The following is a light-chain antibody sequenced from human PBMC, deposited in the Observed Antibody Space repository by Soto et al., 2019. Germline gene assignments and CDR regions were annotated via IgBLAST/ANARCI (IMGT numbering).Light chain of an antibody. CDR2: AVS. CDR3: TSYTPSSTYV. Sequence: QSALTQPASMSGSPGQSITISCTGTSRDVGNYDYVSWYQQYPGKAPKLMIYAVSRRPSGVSNRFSGSKSGNTASLTISGLQAEDEADYYCTSYTPSSTYVFGTGTKLTVL. J-gene: IGLJ1*01. CDR1: SRDVGNYDY. V-gene: IGLV2-14*03.